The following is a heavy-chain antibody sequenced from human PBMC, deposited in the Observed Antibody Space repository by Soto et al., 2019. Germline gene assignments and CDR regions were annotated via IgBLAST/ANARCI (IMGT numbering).Heavy chain of an antibody. D-gene: IGHD6-13*01. V-gene: IGHV4-59*08. CDR3: ARQSIAAAGTGFDY. CDR1: GGSISSYY. CDR2: IYYSGST. J-gene: IGHJ4*02. Sequence: PSETLSLTCTVSGGSISSYYWSWIRQPPGKGLEWIGYIYYSGSTNYNPSLKSRVTISVDTSKNQFSLKLSSVTAADTAVYYCARQSIAAAGTGFDYWGQGTLVTAPQ.